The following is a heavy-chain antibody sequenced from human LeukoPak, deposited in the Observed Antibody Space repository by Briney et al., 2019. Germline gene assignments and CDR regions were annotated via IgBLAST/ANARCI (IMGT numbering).Heavy chain of an antibody. CDR3: ARDPGLRYFDWSHYGMDV. J-gene: IGHJ6*02. Sequence: ASVKVSCKASGGTFSSYAISWVRQAPGQGLEWMGGIIPIFGTANYAQKFQGRVTITADESTSTAYMELSSLRSEDTAVYYCARDPGLRYFDWSHYGMDVWGQGTTVTVSS. CDR1: GGTFSSYA. CDR2: IIPIFGTA. D-gene: IGHD3-9*01. V-gene: IGHV1-69*01.